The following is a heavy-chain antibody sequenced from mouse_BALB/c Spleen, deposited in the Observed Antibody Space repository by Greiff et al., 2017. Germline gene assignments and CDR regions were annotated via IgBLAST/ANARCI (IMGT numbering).Heavy chain of an antibody. J-gene: IGHJ1*01. CDR3: ARRLAVLRGEYFDV. D-gene: IGHD1-1*01. CDR2: INPSNGGT. CDR1: GYTFTSYW. V-gene: IGHV1S81*02. Sequence: QVQLQQPGAELVKPGVSVKLSCKASGYTFTSYWMPWIKQRPEQGLERIGEINPSNGGTNYNEKFTSKATLTVDKSSSTAYMQLSSLTSEDSAVDYCARRLAVLRGEYFDVWGAGTTVTVSA.